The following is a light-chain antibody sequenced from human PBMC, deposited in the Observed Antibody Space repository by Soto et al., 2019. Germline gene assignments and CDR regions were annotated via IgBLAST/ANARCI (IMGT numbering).Light chain of an antibody. CDR2: DVT. V-gene: IGLV2-14*03. CDR3: SSYTSSSTRL. J-gene: IGLJ1*01. CDR1: SSDVGGYNY. Sequence: QSALTQPASVSGSPGQSIAISCTGTSSDVGGYNYVSWYQQHPGKAPRLMIYDVTNRPSGVSNRFSGSKSGNTASLTISGLQAEDGADYYCSSYTSSSTRLFGTGTKLTVL.